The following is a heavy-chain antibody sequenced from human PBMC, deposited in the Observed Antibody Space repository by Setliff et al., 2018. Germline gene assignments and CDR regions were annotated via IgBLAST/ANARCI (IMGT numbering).Heavy chain of an antibody. CDR3: AADTSYDRSGSSYYYYMDV. J-gene: IGHJ6*03. Sequence: SVKVSCKASGFTFTSSAMQWVRQARGQRLEWIGWIVVGSGNTNYALKFQERVTITRDMSTSTAYMELSSLRSEDTAVYYCAADTSYDRSGSSYYYYMDVWGKGTTVTVSS. D-gene: IGHD3-22*01. CDR1: GFTFTSSA. CDR2: IVVGSGNT. V-gene: IGHV1-58*02.